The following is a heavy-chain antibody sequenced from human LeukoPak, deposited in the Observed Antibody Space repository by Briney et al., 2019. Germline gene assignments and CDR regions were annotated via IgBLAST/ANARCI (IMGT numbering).Heavy chain of an antibody. D-gene: IGHD6-6*01. V-gene: IGHV3-30-3*01. CDR3: ARFVQTYYYYYGMDV. Sequence: PGGSLRLSCAASGFTFSSFAMHWVRQAPGKGLEWVAVISYDGSNKYYADSVKGRFTISRDNAKNTLYLRMNSLRAEDTAVYYCARFVQTYYYYYGMDVWGQGTTVTVSS. CDR1: GFTFSSFA. CDR2: ISYDGSNK. J-gene: IGHJ6*02.